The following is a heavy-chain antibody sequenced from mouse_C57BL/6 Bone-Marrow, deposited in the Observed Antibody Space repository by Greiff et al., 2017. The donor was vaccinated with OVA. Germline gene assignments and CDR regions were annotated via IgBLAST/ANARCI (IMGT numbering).Heavy chain of an antibody. J-gene: IGHJ1*03. CDR2: IYPGSGST. D-gene: IGHD1-1*01. V-gene: IGHV1-55*01. CDR1: GYTFTSYW. CDR3: ARWPLYYGSSYVGYFDV. Sequence: QVQLQQPGAELVKPGASVKMSCKASGYTFTSYWITWVKQRPGQGLEWIGDIYPGSGSTNYNEKFKSKATLTVDTSSSTAYMQLSSLTSEDSAVEYCARWPLYYGSSYVGYFDVWGTGTTVTVSS.